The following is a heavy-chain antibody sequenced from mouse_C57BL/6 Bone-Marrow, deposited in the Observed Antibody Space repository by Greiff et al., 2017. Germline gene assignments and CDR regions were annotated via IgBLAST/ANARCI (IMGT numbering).Heavy chain of an antibody. Sequence: VMLVESGAELARPGASVKLSCKASGYTFTSYGISWVKQRTGQGLEWIGEIYPRSGNTYYNEKFKGKATLTADKSSSTAYMELRSLTSEDSAVYVGARSGGDIVATPLDGWGQGTTLTVSS. V-gene: IGHV1-81*01. CDR3: ARSGGDIVATPLDG. CDR2: IYPRSGNT. D-gene: IGHD6-1*01. J-gene: IGHJ2*01. CDR1: GYTFTSYG.